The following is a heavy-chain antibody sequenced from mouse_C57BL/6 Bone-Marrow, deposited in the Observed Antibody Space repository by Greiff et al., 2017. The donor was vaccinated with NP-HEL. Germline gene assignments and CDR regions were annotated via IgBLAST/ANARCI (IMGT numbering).Heavy chain of an antibody. CDR1: GYTFTDYY. CDR3: ARRPYYYGSSHYAMDY. CDR2: INPNNGGT. J-gene: IGHJ4*01. D-gene: IGHD1-1*01. V-gene: IGHV1-26*01. Sequence: VQLQQSGPELVKPGASVKISCKASGYTFTDYYMNWVKQSHGKSLEWIGDINPNNGGTSYHQKFKGKATLTVDKSSSTAYMELRSLTSEDSAVYYCARRPYYYGSSHYAMDYWGQGTSVTVSS.